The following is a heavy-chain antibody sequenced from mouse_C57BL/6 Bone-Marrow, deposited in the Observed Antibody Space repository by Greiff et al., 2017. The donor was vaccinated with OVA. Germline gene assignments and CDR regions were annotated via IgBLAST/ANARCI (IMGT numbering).Heavy chain of an antibody. CDR2: ISYAGSN. D-gene: IGHD6-1*01. CDR1: GYSITSGYY. CDR3: ERERRQFDY. Sequence: EVKLMESGPGLVKPSQSLSLTCSVTGYSITSGYYWNWIRQFPGNKLEWMGYISYAGSNNYNPSLKNRISITRDTSKNQFFLKWNSVTTEDTATYYCERERRQFDYWGQGTTLTVSS. V-gene: IGHV3-6*01. J-gene: IGHJ2*01.